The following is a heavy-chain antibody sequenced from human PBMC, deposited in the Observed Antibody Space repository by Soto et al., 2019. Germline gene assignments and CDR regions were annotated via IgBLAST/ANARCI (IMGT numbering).Heavy chain of an antibody. CDR2: ISYDGSNK. Sequence: PGGSLSLSCAASGVTFSSYGMHWVRHAPGKGLEWVAVISYDGSNKYYADSVKGRFTISRDNSKNTLYLQMNSLRAEDTAVYYCAKDLGSGWNFDYWGQGTLVTVSS. J-gene: IGHJ4*02. CDR1: GVTFSSYG. V-gene: IGHV3-30*18. D-gene: IGHD6-19*01. CDR3: AKDLGSGWNFDY.